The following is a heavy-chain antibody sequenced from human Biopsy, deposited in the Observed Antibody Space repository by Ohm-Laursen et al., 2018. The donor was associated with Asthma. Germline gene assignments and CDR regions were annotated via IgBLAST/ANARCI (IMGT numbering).Heavy chain of an antibody. CDR1: GFSFSNFG. D-gene: IGHD1-26*01. V-gene: IGHV3-30*18. CDR3: AKELFPGWELRRGPDS. J-gene: IGHJ4*02. CDR2: ISFDGSNE. Sequence: SLRLSCAASGFSFSNFGMHWVRQAPGKGLEWVAVISFDGSNEDYADSVKGRFTISRDNSKSTLFLEMNSLRPEDTAVYYCAKELFPGWELRRGPDSWGQGTLATVSS.